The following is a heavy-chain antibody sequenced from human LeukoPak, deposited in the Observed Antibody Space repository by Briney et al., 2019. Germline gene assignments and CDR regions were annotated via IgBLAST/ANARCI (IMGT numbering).Heavy chain of an antibody. D-gene: IGHD2-2*01. CDR2: INSNTGGP. J-gene: IGHJ3*02. Sequence: ASVTVSCKTSGYAFIGYYIHWVRQAPGRGLEWMGWINSNTGGPNYAQNFQGRVTMSRDTSINTAYMELNRLRSDDTAVYYCARAMTRNAFDIWGQGTVVTVSS. CDR3: ARAMTRNAFDI. V-gene: IGHV1-2*02. CDR1: GYAFIGYY.